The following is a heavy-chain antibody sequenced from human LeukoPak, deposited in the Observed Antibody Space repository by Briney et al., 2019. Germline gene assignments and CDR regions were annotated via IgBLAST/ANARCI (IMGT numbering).Heavy chain of an antibody. CDR2: MNPNSGNT. Sequence: GASVKVSCKASGYTFTSYDINWVRQATGQGLEWMGWMNPNSGNTGYAQKFQGRVTMTRNTSISTAYMELSSLRSEDTAVYYCAGFNMVRGEYAFDIWGQGTMVTVSS. CDR3: AGFNMVRGEYAFDI. J-gene: IGHJ3*02. D-gene: IGHD3-10*01. CDR1: GYTFTSYD. V-gene: IGHV1-8*01.